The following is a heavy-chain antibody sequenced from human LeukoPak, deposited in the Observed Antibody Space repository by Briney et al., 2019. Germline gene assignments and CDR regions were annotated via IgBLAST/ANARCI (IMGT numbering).Heavy chain of an antibody. Sequence: GGSLRLSCAASGFTFDAYAMTWIRQAPGKGLEWVSGISWNSGSIGYADSVKGRFTISRDNAKNSLYLQMNSLRAEDTALYYCAKDIGAYDSSGYEGFDPWGQGTLVTVSS. D-gene: IGHD3-22*01. J-gene: IGHJ5*02. CDR3: AKDIGAYDSSGYEGFDP. CDR1: GFTFDAYA. V-gene: IGHV3-9*01. CDR2: ISWNSGSI.